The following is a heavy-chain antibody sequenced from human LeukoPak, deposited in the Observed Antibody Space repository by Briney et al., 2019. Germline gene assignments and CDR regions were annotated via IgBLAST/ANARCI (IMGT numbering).Heavy chain of an antibody. CDR1: GYTFTSYA. J-gene: IGHJ5*02. D-gene: IGHD3-10*01. V-gene: IGHV1-3*01. Sequence: GASVKVSCKASGYTFTSYAMHWVRQAPGQGLEWMGWINAGNGNTKYSQKFQGRVTMTTDTSTSTAYMELRSLRSDDTAVYYCARDRSITMVRGVRSWFDPWGQGTLVTVSS. CDR3: ARDRSITMVRGVRSWFDP. CDR2: INAGNGNT.